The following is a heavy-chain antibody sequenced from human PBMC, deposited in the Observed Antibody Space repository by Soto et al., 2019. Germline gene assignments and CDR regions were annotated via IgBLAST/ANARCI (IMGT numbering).Heavy chain of an antibody. CDR1: GFTFSSYP. J-gene: IGHJ6*02. CDR2: ITGGGGTT. CDR3: GKGRNHYESSNYYSFPLDV. Sequence: PGRSLRLSCAASGFTFSSYPMSWVRQAPGNGLEWVSAITGGGGTTYYADSVKGRFTISRDNSKNTLYLKMNSLRAEDTAIYYCGKGRNHYESSNYYSFPLDVWGQGTKVTVSS. V-gene: IGHV3-23*01. D-gene: IGHD3-22*01.